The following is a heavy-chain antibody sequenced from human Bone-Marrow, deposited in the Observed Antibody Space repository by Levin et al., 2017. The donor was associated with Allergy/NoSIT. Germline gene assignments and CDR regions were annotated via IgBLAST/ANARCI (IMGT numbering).Heavy chain of an antibody. J-gene: IGHJ6*03. Sequence: SQTLSLTCAVYGGSFSGYYWSWIRQPPGKGLEWIGEINHSGSTNYNPSLKSRVTISVDTSKNQFSLKLSSVTAADTAVYYCARGPYGYYYYYMDVWGKGTTVTVSS. V-gene: IGHV4-34*01. CDR3: ARGPYGYYYYYMDV. CDR2: INHSGST. D-gene: IGHD4-17*01. CDR1: GGSFSGYY.